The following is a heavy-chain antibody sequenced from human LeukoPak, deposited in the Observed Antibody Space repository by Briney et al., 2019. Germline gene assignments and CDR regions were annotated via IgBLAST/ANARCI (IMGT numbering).Heavy chain of an antibody. J-gene: IGHJ4*02. V-gene: IGHV3-53*01. CDR2: IYSDNT. CDR3: ARRAGAYSHPYDY. Sequence: GGSLRLSCTVSGFTVSSNSMSWVRQAPGKGLEWVSFIYSDNTHYSDSVKGRFTISRDNSKNTLYLQMNSLRADDTAVYYCARRAGAYSHPYDYWGQGTLVTVSS. CDR1: GFTVSSNS. D-gene: IGHD4/OR15-4a*01.